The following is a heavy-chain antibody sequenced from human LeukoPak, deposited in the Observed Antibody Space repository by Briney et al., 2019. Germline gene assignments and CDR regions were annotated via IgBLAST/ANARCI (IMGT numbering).Heavy chain of an antibody. Sequence: GGSLRLSCAASGFTFSSYAMHWVRQAPGKGLEYVSAISSNWGSTYYANSVKGRFTISRDNSKNKLYLKMGSLRAEDMAVYYCARDSSGWLYYFDYWGQGTLVTVSS. V-gene: IGHV3-64*01. CDR1: GFTFSSYA. CDR2: ISSNWGST. J-gene: IGHJ4*02. CDR3: ARDSSGWLYYFDY. D-gene: IGHD6-19*01.